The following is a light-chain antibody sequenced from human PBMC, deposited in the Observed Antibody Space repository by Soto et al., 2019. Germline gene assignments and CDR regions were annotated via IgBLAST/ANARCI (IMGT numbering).Light chain of an antibody. CDR2: NPS. V-gene: IGKV3-15*01. CDR1: QSVSSN. CDR3: QQYDNWPLT. Sequence: EIVMTQSPATLSVSPGERATLSCRASQSVSSNLAWYQQKPGQAPKLLIYNPSTRATGIPARFSGSGSGTEFTLTISSLQSEDFAICYCQQYDNWPLTFGGGTKVDIK. J-gene: IGKJ4*01.